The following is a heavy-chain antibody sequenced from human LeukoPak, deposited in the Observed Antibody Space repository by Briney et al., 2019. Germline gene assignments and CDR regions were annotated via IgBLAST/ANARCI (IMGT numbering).Heavy chain of an antibody. CDR3: ARGVATWPNWFDP. V-gene: IGHV3-30*04. J-gene: IGHJ5*02. CDR2: ISYDGSNK. D-gene: IGHD5-12*01. Sequence: GGSLRLSCAASGFTFSSYAMHWVRQAPGKGLEWVAVISYDGSNKYYTDSVKGRFTISRDNSKNTLYLQMNSLRAEDTAVYYCARGVATWPNWFDPWGQGTLVTVSS. CDR1: GFTFSSYA.